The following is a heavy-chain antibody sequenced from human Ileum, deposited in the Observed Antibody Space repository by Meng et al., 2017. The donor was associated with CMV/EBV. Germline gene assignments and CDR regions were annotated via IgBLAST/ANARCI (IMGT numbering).Heavy chain of an antibody. CDR1: GFTVSSNY. CDR3: ARFRVGITGTDYYYYGMDV. J-gene: IGHJ6*02. D-gene: IGHD1-20*01. Sequence: GGSLRLSCAVSGFTVSSNYISWVRQAPGKGLEWVSVIYSGGSTYYADSVKGRFTISRDNSKNTLYLQMNSLRAEDTAVYYCARFRVGITGTDYYYYGMDVWGQGTTVTVSS. V-gene: IGHV3-53*01. CDR2: IYSGGST.